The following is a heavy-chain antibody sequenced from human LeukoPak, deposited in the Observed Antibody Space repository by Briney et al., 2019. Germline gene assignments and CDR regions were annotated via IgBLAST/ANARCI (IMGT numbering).Heavy chain of an antibody. CDR1: GGSISSSSYY. J-gene: IGHJ4*02. CDR2: IYYSGST. CDR3: ARPSHYDSSGYYSDY. V-gene: IGHV4-39*07. Sequence: SETLSLTCTVSGGSISSSSYYWGWIRQPPGKGLEWIGSIYYSGSTYYNPSLKSRITISVDTSKNQFSLKLSSVTAADTAVYYCARPSHYDSSGYYSDYWGQGTLVTVSS. D-gene: IGHD3-22*01.